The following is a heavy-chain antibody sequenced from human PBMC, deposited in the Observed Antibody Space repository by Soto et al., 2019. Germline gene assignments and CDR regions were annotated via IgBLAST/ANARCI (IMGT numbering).Heavy chain of an antibody. CDR2: IYYSGTT. CDR1: GGAISDARFY. D-gene: IGHD1-26*01. J-gene: IGHJ5*02. CDR3: ARQKWEQPKWFDP. V-gene: IGHV4-39*01. Sequence: QLQLQGSGPGLVKPSETLSLTCSLSGGAISDARFYWGWIRQSPGKGLEWVGSIYYSGTTFFNPSLQSRVTISVDTSENQFSLKLSSVTAADTALYFCARQKWEQPKWFDPWGQGTLVTVSS.